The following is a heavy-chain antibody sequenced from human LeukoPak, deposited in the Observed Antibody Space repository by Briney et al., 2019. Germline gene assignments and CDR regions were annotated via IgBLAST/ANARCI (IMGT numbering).Heavy chain of an antibody. V-gene: IGHV3-23*01. J-gene: IGHJ4*02. D-gene: IGHD6-19*01. Sequence: GGSLRLSCAASGFTFTNYAMTWVRQAPGKGLEWVSTISGSGGSTYYADSVKGRFTISIDNSKNTLYLELSGLRGEDTAVYYCAKCGSGWSHFDYWGQGTLVTVSS. CDR2: ISGSGGST. CDR1: GFTFTNYA. CDR3: AKCGSGWSHFDY.